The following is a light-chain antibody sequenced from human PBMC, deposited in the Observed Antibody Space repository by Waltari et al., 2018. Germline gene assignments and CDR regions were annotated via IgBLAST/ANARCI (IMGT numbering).Light chain of an antibody. CDR2: FAS. CDR3: HQSSALPYT. CDR1: QSIGSN. Sequence: EIVLTQSPDFQSVTPNEQVIITCRASQSIGSNLHWYQQRPDQSPKLLIKFASQSISGVPSRFSGSGSGTEFALTIDGLEAEDAAAYYCHQSSALPYTFGQGTKLEIK. J-gene: IGKJ2*01. V-gene: IGKV6D-21*02.